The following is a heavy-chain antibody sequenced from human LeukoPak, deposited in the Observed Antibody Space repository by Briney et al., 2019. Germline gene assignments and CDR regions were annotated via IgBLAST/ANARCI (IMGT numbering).Heavy chain of an antibody. D-gene: IGHD3-3*01. Sequence: SETLSLTCTVSGGSISSDYWNWIRQPPGKGLDWIGYIYYSCSTNYNPSLKSRVTISVDTSKNQFSLKLSSVTAADTAVYYCARVGFFYDFWSGKAFDIWGQGTMVTVSS. V-gene: IGHV4-59*01. CDR3: ARVGFFYDFWSGKAFDI. J-gene: IGHJ3*02. CDR2: IYYSCST. CDR1: GGSISSDY.